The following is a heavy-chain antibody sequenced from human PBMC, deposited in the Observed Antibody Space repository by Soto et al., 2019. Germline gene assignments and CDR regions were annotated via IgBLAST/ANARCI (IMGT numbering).Heavy chain of an antibody. V-gene: IGHV1-18*01. D-gene: IGHD3-3*01. CDR3: ARVQVRYVFWSGWFDP. CDR1: GYTFTSYG. CDR2: ISAYNGNT. Sequence: QVQLVQSGAEVKKPGASVKVSCKASGYTFTSYGISWVRQAPGQGLEWMGWISAYNGNTNYAQKLQGRVTMTTDTSTRTAYMDVRSLRSHETAVDYSARVQVRYVFWSGWFDPWGQGTLVTVSS. J-gene: IGHJ5*02.